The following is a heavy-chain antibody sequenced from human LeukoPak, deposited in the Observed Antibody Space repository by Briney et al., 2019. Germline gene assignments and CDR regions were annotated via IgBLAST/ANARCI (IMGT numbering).Heavy chain of an antibody. CDR3: ARGAPESNYYGMDV. D-gene: IGHD1-14*01. Sequence: PSETLSLTCTVSGGSIGSYYWSWIRQPPGKGLEWIGYIFYTGSTNYNSSLKSRVTISIDTSKNQFSLKLSSVTAADTAVYYCARGAPESNYYGMDVWGQGTTVTVS. CDR2: IFYTGST. J-gene: IGHJ6*02. CDR1: GGSIGSYY. V-gene: IGHV4-59*01.